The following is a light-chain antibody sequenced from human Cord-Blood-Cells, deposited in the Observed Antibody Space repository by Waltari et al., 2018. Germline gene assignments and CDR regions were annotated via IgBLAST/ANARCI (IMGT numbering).Light chain of an antibody. CDR3: QQRSNWPT. CDR1: QSVSSY. CDR2: DAP. J-gene: IGKJ4*01. Sequence: EIVLTQSPATLSLSPGERATLSCRASQSVSSYLARYQQKPSQAPRLLIDDAPNRATGIPARFSGSGSGTDFTLTISSLEPEEFAVYYCQQRSNWPTFGGGTKVEIK. V-gene: IGKV3-11*01.